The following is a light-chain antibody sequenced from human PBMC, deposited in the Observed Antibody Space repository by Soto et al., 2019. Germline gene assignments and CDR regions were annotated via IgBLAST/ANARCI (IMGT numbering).Light chain of an antibody. CDR1: ATDVGAYNY. CDR3: SSFTSSTTLL. J-gene: IGLJ2*01. V-gene: IGLV2-14*01. Sequence: QSVLTQPASVSGSPGQSITNSCTGTATDVGAYNYVSWYQQHPGRAPKLIIYAVTDRPSGVADRFSGSKSGDTASLTISGLQAEDEAHYYCSSFTSSTTLLFGGGTKLTVL. CDR2: AVT.